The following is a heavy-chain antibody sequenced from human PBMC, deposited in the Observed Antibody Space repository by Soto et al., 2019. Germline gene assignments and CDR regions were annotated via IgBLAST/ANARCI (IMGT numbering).Heavy chain of an antibody. Sequence: PGGSLRLSCAASGFTFSSYAMHWVRQAPGKGLEYVSAISSNGGSTYYANSVKGRFTISRDNSKNTLYLQMGSLRAEDMAVYYCARGPGYYFDYWGQGTLVT. CDR3: ARGPGYYFDY. CDR2: ISSNGGST. CDR1: GFTFSSYA. V-gene: IGHV3-64*01. J-gene: IGHJ4*02.